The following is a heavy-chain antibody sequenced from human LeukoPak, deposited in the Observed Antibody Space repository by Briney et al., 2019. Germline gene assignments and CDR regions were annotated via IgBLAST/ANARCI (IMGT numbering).Heavy chain of an antibody. V-gene: IGHV3-7*01. CDR2: IKQDGSEK. D-gene: IGHD5-18*01. J-gene: IGHJ5*02. CDR1: GFTFSSYW. Sequence: PGGSLRLSCATSGFTFSSYWMNWVRQAPGKGLEWVANIKQDGSEKYYVDSVKGRFTISRDNAKNSLYLQMNSLRADDTAVYYCVRDWPGDSCGADPWDQGTLVTVSS. CDR3: VRDWPGDSCGADP.